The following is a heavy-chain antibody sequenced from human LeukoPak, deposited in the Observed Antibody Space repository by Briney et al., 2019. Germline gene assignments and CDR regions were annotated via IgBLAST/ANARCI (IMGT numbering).Heavy chain of an antibody. CDR1: GFTFSSYS. Sequence: GGSLRLPCAASGFTFSSYSMSWVRQAPGKGLQWVSGIGATTSYADSVKGRFTVSRDNSKNTVHLQMNSLRAEDTAVYYCATSRGSVWGQGTLVTVSS. CDR2: IGATT. V-gene: IGHV3-23*01. CDR3: ATSRGSV. J-gene: IGHJ4*02. D-gene: IGHD3-16*01.